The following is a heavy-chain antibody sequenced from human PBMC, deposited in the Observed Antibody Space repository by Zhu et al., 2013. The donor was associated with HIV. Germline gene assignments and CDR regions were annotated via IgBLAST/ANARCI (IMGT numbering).Heavy chain of an antibody. CDR2: IVVGSGNT. J-gene: IGHJ3*02. CDR3: AADPRMGFPYSSSPDAFDI. V-gene: IGHV1-58*02. D-gene: IGHD6-6*01. CDR1: GFTFTSSA. Sequence: QMQLVQSGPEVKKPGTSVKVSCKASGFTFTSSAMQWVRQARGQRLEWIGWIVVGSGNTNYAQKFQERVTITRDMSTSTAYMELSSLRSEDTAVYYCAADPRMGFPYSSSPDAFDIWGQGTMVTVSS.